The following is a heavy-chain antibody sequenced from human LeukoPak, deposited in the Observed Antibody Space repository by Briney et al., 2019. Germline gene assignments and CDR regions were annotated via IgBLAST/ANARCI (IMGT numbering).Heavy chain of an antibody. J-gene: IGHJ4*02. Sequence: GGSLRLSCAASAITFSSQYMAWVRQAPGKGLEWVANIKQDGSEQYYLDSVKGRFTISRDNAKNLLYLQMNCLRAEDTAIYYCAGGSGWLIDYWGQGTLVTVSS. D-gene: IGHD6-19*01. V-gene: IGHV3-7*04. CDR3: AGGSGWLIDY. CDR1: AITFSSQY. CDR2: IKQDGSEQ.